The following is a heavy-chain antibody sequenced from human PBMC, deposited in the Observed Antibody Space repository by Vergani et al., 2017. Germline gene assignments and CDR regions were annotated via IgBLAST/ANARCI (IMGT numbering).Heavy chain of an antibody. CDR1: GGSISSYY. CDR3: ARSRSATGTTDYFDY. D-gene: IGHD4-17*01. CDR2: IFYSGST. Sequence: QVQLQESGPGLVKPSETLSLTCTVSGGSISSYYWSWIRQPPGKGLEWIGYIFYSGSTYYNPSLKSRVTISVDTSKNQFSLNLNSVTAADTAVYFCARSRSATGTTDYFDYWGQGTLVTVSS. V-gene: IGHV4-59*06. J-gene: IGHJ4*02.